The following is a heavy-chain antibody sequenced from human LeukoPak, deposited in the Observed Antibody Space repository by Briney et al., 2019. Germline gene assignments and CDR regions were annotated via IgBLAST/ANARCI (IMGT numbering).Heavy chain of an antibody. D-gene: IGHD2-15*01. Sequence: SETLSLTCNVSGGSISSGRYYWSWIRLPAGKGLEWIGRIFTSGSTNYNPSLKSRVTISLDTSKNQFSLKLSSVTAADTAVYYCARTTEGYCRGRSCYSYYYYMDVWGKGTTVTVSS. CDR3: ARTTEGYCRGRSCYSYYYYMDV. CDR2: IFTSGST. CDR1: GGSISSGRYY. V-gene: IGHV4-61*02. J-gene: IGHJ6*03.